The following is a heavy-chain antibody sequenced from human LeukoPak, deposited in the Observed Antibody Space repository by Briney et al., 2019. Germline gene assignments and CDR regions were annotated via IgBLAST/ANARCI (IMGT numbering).Heavy chain of an antibody. Sequence: GASVKVSCKASGYTFTGYYMHWVRQAPGQGLEGMGWINPNSGGTNYAQKFQGRVTMTRDTSISTAYMELSRLTSDDTAVYYCARDSSYGYYYMGVWGRGTTVTVSS. CDR1: GYTFTGYY. CDR3: ARDSSYGYYYMGV. D-gene: IGHD5-18*01. V-gene: IGHV1-2*02. CDR2: INPNSGGT. J-gene: IGHJ6*03.